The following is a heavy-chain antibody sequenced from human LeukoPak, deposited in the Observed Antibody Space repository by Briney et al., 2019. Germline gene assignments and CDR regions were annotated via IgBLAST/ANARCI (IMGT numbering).Heavy chain of an antibody. Sequence: ASVKVACKASGYTFTSYYMHWVRQDPGQGLEWMGIINPSGGSTSYAQKFKGRVTMTRDTSTSTVYMELRSLRSDDTAVYYCARTEYYYDSSGHPRSNAFDIWGQGTMVTVSS. D-gene: IGHD3-22*01. V-gene: IGHV1-46*01. CDR2: INPSGGST. CDR1: GYTFTSYY. J-gene: IGHJ3*02. CDR3: ARTEYYYDSSGHPRSNAFDI.